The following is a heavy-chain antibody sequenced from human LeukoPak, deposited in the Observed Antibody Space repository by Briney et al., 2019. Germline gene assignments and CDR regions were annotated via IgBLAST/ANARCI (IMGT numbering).Heavy chain of an antibody. CDR1: GYTFTSYY. J-gene: IGHJ4*02. D-gene: IGHD2-2*01. Sequence: ASVKVSCKASGYTFTSYYMHWVRQAPGQGLEWMGIINPSGGSTSYAQKFQGRVTMTRDTSTSTVYMELSSLRSEDTAVYYCARVDCSSTSCYAGFDYWGQGTLVTVSS. CDR3: ARVDCSSTSCYAGFDY. CDR2: INPSGGST. V-gene: IGHV1-46*01.